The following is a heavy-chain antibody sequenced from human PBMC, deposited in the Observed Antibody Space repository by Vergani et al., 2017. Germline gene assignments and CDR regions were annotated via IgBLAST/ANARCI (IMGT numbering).Heavy chain of an antibody. CDR1: GFTFSSYA. CDR3: ARDSTNGLDYDSSGYLFDY. CDR2: ISYDGSNK. J-gene: IGHJ4*02. Sequence: QVQLVESGGGVVQPGRSLRLSCAASGFTFSSYAMHWVRQAPGKGLEWVAVISYDGSNKYYADSVKGRFTISRDNSKNTLYLQMNSLRAEDTAVYYCARDSTNGLDYDSSGYLFDYWGQGTLVTVSS. D-gene: IGHD3-22*01. V-gene: IGHV3-30-3*01.